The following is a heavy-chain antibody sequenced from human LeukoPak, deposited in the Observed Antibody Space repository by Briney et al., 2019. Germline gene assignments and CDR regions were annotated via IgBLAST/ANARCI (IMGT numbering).Heavy chain of an antibody. D-gene: IGHD2-8*01. J-gene: IGHJ1*01. CDR3: ARIGVMVCTEYFQH. CDR1: GSTCTMYY. Sequence: SVTLSLKASGSTCTMYYMHWVRHAPGQGLEWMGGSIPIFGTANYAQNFQGRVTITADESTSTAYMVLSSLRSEATAVYYCARIGVMVCTEYFQHWGQGTLVTVSS. CDR2: SIPIFGTA. V-gene: IGHV1-69*13.